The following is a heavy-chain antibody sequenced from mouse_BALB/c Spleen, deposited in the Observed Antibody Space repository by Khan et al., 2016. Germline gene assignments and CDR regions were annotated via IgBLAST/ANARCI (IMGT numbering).Heavy chain of an antibody. Sequence: VQLKESGPGLVKPSQSLSLTCTVTGYSITSDYAWNWIRQFPGNKLEWMGYISYSGIPSYNPSLKSRISITRDTSKNTFFLQLISVTTEDTATXYCAYDGYYAWFPYWGQGTLVTVSA. CDR3: AYDGYYAWFPY. CDR1: GYSITSDYA. D-gene: IGHD2-3*01. CDR2: ISYSGIP. J-gene: IGHJ3*01. V-gene: IGHV3-2*02.